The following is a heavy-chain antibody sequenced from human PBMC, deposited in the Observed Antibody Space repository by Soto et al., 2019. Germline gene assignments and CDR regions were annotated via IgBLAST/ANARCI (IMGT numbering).Heavy chain of an antibody. J-gene: IGHJ4*02. Sequence: PGGSLRLSCAASEFSFRSYWMTWVRQAPGKGLEWVALINEDGSQKYYVGSVKGRFIISRDNAKDSVYMQMDSLRAGDTAVYFCARGGRYGWDFDHWGQGTLVTVSS. CDR2: INEDGSQK. CDR3: ARGGRYGWDFDH. V-gene: IGHV3-7*01. CDR1: EFSFRSYW. D-gene: IGHD5-18*01.